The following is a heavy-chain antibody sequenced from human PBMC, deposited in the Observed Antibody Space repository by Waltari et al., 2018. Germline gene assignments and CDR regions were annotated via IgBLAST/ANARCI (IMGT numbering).Heavy chain of an antibody. CDR1: GGSFSGYY. V-gene: IGHV4-34*01. J-gene: IGHJ5*02. D-gene: IGHD6-13*01. CDR3: ARVGRYSSSWYWTGNWFDP. CDR2: INHSGST. Sequence: QVQLQQWGAGLLKPSETLSLTCAVYGGSFSGYYWRWIRQPPGKGLEWIGEINHSGSTSDTPSLKRQVTRSVDTSKNQFSLKLSSVTAAETAVYYCARVGRYSSSWYWTGNWFDPWGQGTLVTVSS.